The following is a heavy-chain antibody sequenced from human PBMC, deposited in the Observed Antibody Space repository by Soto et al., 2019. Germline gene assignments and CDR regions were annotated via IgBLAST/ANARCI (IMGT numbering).Heavy chain of an antibody. CDR1: GYTFTGHY. CDR2: INPNSGGT. CDR3: ARLPSGSSYYFDY. Sequence: QVQLVQSGAGVKEPGASVKVSCKASGYTFTGHYMHWVRQAPGQGLEWMGWINPNSGGTNSAQKFHGWVTKTRDTSIRTVYMELNRLRSDDTAVYYCARLPSGSSYYFDYWGQGTLVTVSS. J-gene: IGHJ4*02. D-gene: IGHD6-6*01. V-gene: IGHV1-2*04.